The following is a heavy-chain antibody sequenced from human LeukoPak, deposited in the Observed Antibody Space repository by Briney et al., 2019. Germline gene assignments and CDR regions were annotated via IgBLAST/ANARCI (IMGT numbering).Heavy chain of an antibody. D-gene: IGHD5-12*01. J-gene: IGHJ4*02. Sequence: GGSLRLSCAASGFTVSSNYMSWVRQAPGKGLEWVSVIYSGGSTYYADSVKGRFTISRDNSKNTLYLQMNSLRAEDTAVYYCARWRYSGYEGFDYWGQGTLITVSS. CDR1: GFTVSSNY. V-gene: IGHV3-53*01. CDR3: ARWRYSGYEGFDY. CDR2: IYSGGST.